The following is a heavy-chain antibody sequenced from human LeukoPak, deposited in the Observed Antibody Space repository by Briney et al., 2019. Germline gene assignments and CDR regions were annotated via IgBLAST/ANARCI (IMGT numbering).Heavy chain of an antibody. J-gene: IGHJ4*02. CDR2: ISGSGGST. D-gene: IGHD7-27*01. CDR3: AKDLTGSQRGRYFDY. Sequence: GGSLRLSCAASGFTFSSYAMSWVRQAPGKGLEWVSTISGSGGSTYYADSVKGRFTISRDNSKNTLYLQMNSLRAEDTAVYYCAKDLTGSQRGRYFDYWGQGTLVTVSS. CDR1: GFTFSSYA. V-gene: IGHV3-23*01.